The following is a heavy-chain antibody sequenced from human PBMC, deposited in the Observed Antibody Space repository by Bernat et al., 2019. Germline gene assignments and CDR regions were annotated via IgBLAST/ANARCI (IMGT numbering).Heavy chain of an antibody. Sequence: QVHLVESGGGVVQPGRSLRLSCAASGFTFSSYAIHWVRQAPGKGLEWVAVISFDGSNIYYADAVKGRFTISRDNSKNTLYLQMSSLRAEDTAVYYCARNGAAAGTWYFDHWGQGTLVTVSS. D-gene: IGHD6-13*01. CDR3: ARNGAAAGTWYFDH. CDR1: GFTFSSYA. V-gene: IGHV3-30-3*01. CDR2: ISFDGSNI. J-gene: IGHJ4*02.